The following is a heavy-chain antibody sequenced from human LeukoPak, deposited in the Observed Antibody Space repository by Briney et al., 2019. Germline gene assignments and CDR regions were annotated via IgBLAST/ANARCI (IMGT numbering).Heavy chain of an antibody. CDR1: GFSFSSYG. J-gene: IGHJ3*02. D-gene: IGHD1-26*01. Sequence: GRSLRLSCAASGFSFSSYGMHWVRQAPGKGLEWVAVISYDGSNKHYADPVKGRFTISRDTSKNALYLQMNSLRGEDTAVYYCAKDYLGASHTFDSARQGRLVTVSS. V-gene: IGHV3-30*18. CDR2: ISYDGSNK. CDR3: AKDYLGASHTFDS.